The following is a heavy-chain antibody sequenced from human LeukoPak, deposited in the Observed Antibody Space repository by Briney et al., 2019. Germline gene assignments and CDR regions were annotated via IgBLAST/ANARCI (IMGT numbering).Heavy chain of an antibody. Sequence: SETLSLTCTVSGGSISSSSYYWSWIRQPPGEGLEWIGYIYYSGSTNYNPSLKSRVTISVDTSKNQFSLKLSSVTAADTAVYYCARGYDWFDYWGQGTLVTVSS. CDR2: IYYSGST. D-gene: IGHD3-3*01. CDR3: ARGYDWFDY. CDR1: GGSISSSSYY. V-gene: IGHV4-61*01. J-gene: IGHJ4*02.